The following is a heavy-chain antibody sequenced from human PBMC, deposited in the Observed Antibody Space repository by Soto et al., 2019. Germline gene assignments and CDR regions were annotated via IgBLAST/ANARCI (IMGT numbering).Heavy chain of an antibody. V-gene: IGHV3-23*01. CDR3: AKAEQQLVYYYYGMDV. D-gene: IGHD6-13*01. CDR2: ISGSGGST. Sequence: GSLRLSCTASGLTFSSYAMSWVRQAPGKGLEWVSAISGSGGSTYYADSVKGRFTISRDNSKNTLYLQMNSLRAEDTAVYYCAKAEQQLVYYYYGMDVWGQGTTVTVSS. CDR1: GLTFSSYA. J-gene: IGHJ6*02.